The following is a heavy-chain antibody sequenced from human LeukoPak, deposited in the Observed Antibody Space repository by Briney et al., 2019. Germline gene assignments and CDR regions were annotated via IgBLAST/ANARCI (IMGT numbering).Heavy chain of an antibody. CDR2: ISTSGGST. D-gene: IGHD3-10*01. CDR1: GFTFSSYA. J-gene: IGHJ5*02. V-gene: IGHV3-23*01. CDR3: AKDGSGNYYWALNWFGP. Sequence: PGGSLRLSCAASGFTFSSYAMSWVRQAPGKGLEWVSMISTSGGSTYYADSVKGRFTISRDNSKNTLYLQMNSLRAEDTAVYYCAKDGSGNYYWALNWFGPWGQGILVTVSS.